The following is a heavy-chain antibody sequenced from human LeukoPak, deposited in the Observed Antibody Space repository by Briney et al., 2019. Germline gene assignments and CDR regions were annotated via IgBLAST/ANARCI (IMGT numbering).Heavy chain of an antibody. V-gene: IGHV4-38-2*01. CDR2: IYYSGST. J-gene: IGHJ4*02. D-gene: IGHD2-2*01. Sequence: PSETLSLTCAVSGYSINSGYYWGWIRQPPGKGLEWIGSIYYSGSTHYNPSLKNRGTISVDTSKNQLSLRLSSVTAADTAVYYCARALGYCSSTTCFRFDCWGQGTLVTVSS. CDR3: ARALGYCSSTTCFRFDC. CDR1: GYSINSGYY.